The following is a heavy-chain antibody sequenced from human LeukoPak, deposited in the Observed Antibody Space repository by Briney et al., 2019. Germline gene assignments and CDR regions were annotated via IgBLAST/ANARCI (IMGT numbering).Heavy chain of an antibody. CDR1: GYTFTSYG. Sequence: ASVKVSCKASGYTFTSYGINWVRQAPGQGFEWMGWISAYNGHTNCAQKLQGRVTMTTDTSTSTAYMELRSLRSDDTAVYYCALYGSGWNFDYWGQGSLVTVSS. CDR3: ALYGSGWNFDY. J-gene: IGHJ4*02. CDR2: ISAYNGHT. V-gene: IGHV1-18*01. D-gene: IGHD6-19*01.